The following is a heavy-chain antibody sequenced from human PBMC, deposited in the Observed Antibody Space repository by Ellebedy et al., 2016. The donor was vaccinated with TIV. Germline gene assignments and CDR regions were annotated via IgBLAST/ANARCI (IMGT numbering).Heavy chain of an antibody. CDR1: GYSFSSYW. V-gene: IGHV5-51*01. Sequence: GESLKISCKGSGYSFSSYWIGWVRQMPGKGLEWLGIIYPGDSDTRYSPSIQGQVTISGDKSISTSYLRWSSLKASDTAMYFCATRAGAKGAFEIWGQGTMVTVS. J-gene: IGHJ3*02. CDR3: ATRAGAKGAFEI. D-gene: IGHD3-10*01. CDR2: IYPGDSDT.